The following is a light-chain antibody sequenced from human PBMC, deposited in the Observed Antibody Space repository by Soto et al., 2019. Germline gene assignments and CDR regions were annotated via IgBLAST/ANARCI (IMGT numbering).Light chain of an antibody. CDR3: CSYAGSSTYV. J-gene: IGLJ1*01. Sequence: QSALTQPASVSGSPGQSITISCTGTSSDVGNYNLVSWYQQHPGKAPKLMIYEVSKRPSGVSNRFSGSKSGNTASLTISGLQAEDEADYYCCSYAGSSTYVFGNGTKVTVL. V-gene: IGLV2-23*02. CDR2: EVS. CDR1: SSDVGNYNL.